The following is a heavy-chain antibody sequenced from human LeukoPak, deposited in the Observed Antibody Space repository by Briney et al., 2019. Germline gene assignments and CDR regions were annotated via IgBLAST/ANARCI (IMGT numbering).Heavy chain of an antibody. V-gene: IGHV1-8*01. D-gene: IGHD3-22*01. J-gene: IGHJ4*02. CDR3: ARGLYYYDSSGYQDFDY. CDR2: MNPNSGNT. CDR1: GYTFTSYD. Sequence: VSVKVSCKASGYTFTSYDINWVRQATGQGLEWMGWMNPNSGNTGYAQKFQGRVTMTRSTSISTAYMELSSLRSEDTAVYYCARGLYYYDSSGYQDFDYWGQGTLVTVSS.